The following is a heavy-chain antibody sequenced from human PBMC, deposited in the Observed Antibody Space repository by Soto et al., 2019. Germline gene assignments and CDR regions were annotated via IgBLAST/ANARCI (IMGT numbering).Heavy chain of an antibody. V-gene: IGHV1-3*05. Sequence: QVHLGQSGAEEKKPGASVKFSCQASGYTFNTYAIHWVRQAPGQRLEWMGWIHAGNGNTKSSPEFQGRVTINKGTSASTAYMELNSLRSEDRAVYYCAGGAVRHADYITPIDYWGQGTLVTVSS. CDR1: GYTFNTYA. J-gene: IGHJ4*02. CDR3: AGGAVRHADYITPIDY. D-gene: IGHD4-17*01. CDR2: IHAGNGNT.